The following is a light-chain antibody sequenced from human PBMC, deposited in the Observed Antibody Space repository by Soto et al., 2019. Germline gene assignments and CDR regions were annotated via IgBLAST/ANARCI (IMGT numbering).Light chain of an antibody. J-gene: IGKJ1*01. CDR2: KAS. CDR1: QSISSW. Sequence: DMQMTQSPSTLSASVGDRVTITCRASQSISSWLAWYQQKPGKAPKLLIYKASSLESGVPSRFSGSGSGTEFTLTISSLQPDDFATYYGQQYSTSYRTFGQGTRVEIK. V-gene: IGKV1-5*03. CDR3: QQYSTSYRT.